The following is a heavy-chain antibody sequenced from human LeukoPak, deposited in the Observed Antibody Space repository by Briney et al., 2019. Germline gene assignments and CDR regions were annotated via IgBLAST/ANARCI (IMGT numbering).Heavy chain of an antibody. Sequence: ASVTVSSTASGYTFTGYYMQWVRQAPGQRIEWMGTTTPNIGGTNYAQKFQGRVTMTRDTSISTAYMELSRLRSDDTAVYYCARESIAVAGYNQNPVWFDPWGQGTLVTVSS. CDR1: GYTFTGYY. CDR2: TTPNIGGT. CDR3: ARESIAVAGYNQNPVWFDP. J-gene: IGHJ5*02. D-gene: IGHD6-19*01. V-gene: IGHV1-2*02.